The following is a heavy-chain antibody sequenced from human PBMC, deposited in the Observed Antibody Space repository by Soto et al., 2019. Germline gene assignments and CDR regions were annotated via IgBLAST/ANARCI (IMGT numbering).Heavy chain of an antibody. CDR1: GDSLRGQS. Sequence: QVQLQQWGAGLLKASETLSLTCAVVGDSLRGQSWNWIRQSPGKGLEWIGELDQSGGTNYNPSLKSRAITSDDTSKNQCSLTLTSVTAADTAVYYCAREDSYGWSGESLDVWGQGTTVTVSS. CDR3: AREDSYGWSGESLDV. V-gene: IGHV4-34*01. CDR2: LDQSGGT. D-gene: IGHD6-19*01. J-gene: IGHJ6*02.